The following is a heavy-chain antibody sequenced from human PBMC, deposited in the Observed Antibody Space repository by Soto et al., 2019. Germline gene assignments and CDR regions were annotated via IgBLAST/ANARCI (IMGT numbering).Heavy chain of an antibody. CDR2: IYYSGST. D-gene: IGHD2-15*01. CDR1: GGSISSGGYY. J-gene: IGHJ5*02. V-gene: IGHV4-31*03. Sequence: QVQLQESGPGLVKPSQTLSLTCTVSGGSISSGGYYWSWIRQHPGKGLEWIGYIYYSGSTYYNPSLKNRVTISVDTSNNQFSLKLSSVTAADTAVYYCARTSGSGGDNWFDPWGQGTLVTVSS. CDR3: ARTSGSGGDNWFDP.